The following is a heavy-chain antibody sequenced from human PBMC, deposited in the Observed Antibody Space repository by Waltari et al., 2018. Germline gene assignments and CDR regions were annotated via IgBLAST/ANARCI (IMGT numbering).Heavy chain of an antibody. CDR3: AREVVPPARVVVNWFDP. CDR2: INTNTRNP. D-gene: IGHD2-2*01. J-gene: IGHJ5*02. CDR1: GYRFPNYA. Sequence: QVQLVQSGSELKKPGASVKVSCKASGYRFPNYAINWIRQAPGQGLELMGWINTNTRNPVYVQGFTGRFVFSLDTSVNTAYLQINSLKAEDTAVYFCAREVVPPARVVVNWFDPWGQGTLVTVSS. V-gene: IGHV7-4-1*02.